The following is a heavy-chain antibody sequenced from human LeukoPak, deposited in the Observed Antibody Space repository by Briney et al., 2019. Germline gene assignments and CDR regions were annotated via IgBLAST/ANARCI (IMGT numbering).Heavy chain of an antibody. D-gene: IGHD3-10*01. CDR2: ISSSSSTI. V-gene: IGHV3-48*04. J-gene: IGHJ4*02. CDR3: ARGVLLWFGELLSFDY. CDR1: GFTFSSYS. Sequence: GGSLRLSCAASGFTFSSYSMNWVRQAPGKGLEWVSYISSSSSTIYYADSVKGRFTISRDNAKNLLYLQMNSLRAEDTAVYYRARGVLLWFGELLSFDYWGQGTLVTVSS.